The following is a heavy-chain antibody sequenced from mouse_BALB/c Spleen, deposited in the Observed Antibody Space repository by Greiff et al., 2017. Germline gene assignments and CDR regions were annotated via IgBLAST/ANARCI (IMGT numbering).Heavy chain of an antibody. J-gene: IGHJ3*01. CDR2: IDPETGGT. Sequence: QVQLQQSGAELVRPGASVTLSCKASGYTFTDYEMHWVKQTPVHGLEWIGAIDPETGGTAYNQKFKGKATLTADKSSSTAYMELRSLTSEDSAVYYCTRGFPWFAYWGQGTLVTVSA. CDR1: GYTFTDYE. V-gene: IGHV1-15*01. CDR3: TRGFPWFAY.